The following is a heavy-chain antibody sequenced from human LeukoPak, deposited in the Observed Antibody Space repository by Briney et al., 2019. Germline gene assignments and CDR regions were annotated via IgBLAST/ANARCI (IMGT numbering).Heavy chain of an antibody. CDR2: IYTSGST. J-gene: IGHJ5*02. V-gene: IGHV4-4*07. D-gene: IGHD6-19*01. CDR3: ARGGSGRGYNWFDP. Sequence: SETLSLTCTVSGGSISTYYWNWVRQPAGKGLEWIGRIYTSGSTNNPSLKSRVTMSVDTSKNQFSLKLSSVTAADTAVYYCARGGSGRGYNWFDPWGQGTLVTVFS. CDR1: GGSISTYY.